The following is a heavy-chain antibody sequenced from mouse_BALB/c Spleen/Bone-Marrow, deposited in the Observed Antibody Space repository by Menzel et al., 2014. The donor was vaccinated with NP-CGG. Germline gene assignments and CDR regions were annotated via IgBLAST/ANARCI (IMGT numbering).Heavy chain of an antibody. CDR3: ARDGGRYYAMDY. CDR1: GFNIKDTY. CDR2: IDPANGNT. J-gene: IGHJ4*01. D-gene: IGHD1-1*01. Sequence: VQLQQPGAELVKPGASVKLSCTASGFNIKDTYMHWVKQRPEQGLEWIGRIDPANGNTNYDPRFQGKATITADTSSNTAYLQLSSLSSEDTAVYYCARDGGRYYAMDYWGQGTSVTVSS. V-gene: IGHV14-3*02.